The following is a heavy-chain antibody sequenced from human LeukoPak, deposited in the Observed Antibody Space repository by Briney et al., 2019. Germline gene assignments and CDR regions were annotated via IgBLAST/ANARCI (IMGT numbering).Heavy chain of an antibody. Sequence: PGGSLRLSCAASGFTFSHYYMTWIRQAPGKGLEWVSYISSSSSTKFYADSVKGRFTISRDNAKNSLYLQMNSLRAEDTAVYYCAKAKMPAAMGSDYWGQGSLVTVSP. CDR3: AKAKMPAAMGSDY. CDR1: GFTFSHYY. J-gene: IGHJ4*02. V-gene: IGHV3-11*04. D-gene: IGHD2-2*01. CDR2: ISSSSSTK.